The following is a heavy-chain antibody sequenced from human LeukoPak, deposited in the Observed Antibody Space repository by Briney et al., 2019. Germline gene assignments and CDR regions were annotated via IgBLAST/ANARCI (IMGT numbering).Heavy chain of an antibody. V-gene: IGHV1-46*01. CDR3: ARGDHVRIYAESAFDI. Sequence: ASVKVSCKSYGYTFTSYFMHWVRQAPGHGREWMGIINPSGGSTNYAQKFQGRVTMTRDTSTSTVYMELSRLRSEDTAVYYCARGDHVRIYAESAFDIWGQGTKVTVSS. D-gene: IGHD3-3*01. CDR2: INPSGGST. CDR1: GYTFTSYF. J-gene: IGHJ3*02.